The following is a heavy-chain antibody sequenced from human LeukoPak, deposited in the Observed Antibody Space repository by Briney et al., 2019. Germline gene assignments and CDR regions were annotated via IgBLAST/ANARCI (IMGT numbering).Heavy chain of an antibody. CDR1: GDSITYYY. CDR3: ARHYGP. D-gene: IGHD3-10*01. CDR2: IYDSGST. J-gene: IGHJ5*02. Sequence: SETLPLTCSVSGDSITYYYWSWIRQPPGKGLEWIGSIYDSGSTYYNPSLKSRVTISVDTSKNQFSLKLNSVTAADTAVYYCARHYGPWGQGTLVTVSS. V-gene: IGHV4-39*01.